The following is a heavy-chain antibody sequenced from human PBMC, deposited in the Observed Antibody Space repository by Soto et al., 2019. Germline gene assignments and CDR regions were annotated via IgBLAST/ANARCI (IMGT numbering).Heavy chain of an antibody. Sequence: QVQLVQSGAEVKKPGASVKVSCKASGYTFTSYAMHWVRQAPGQRLEWMGWINAGNGNTKYSQKFQGRVTITRDTSASTAYMELSSLRSEDTAVYYCARVEEGSGYPFDYWGQGTLVTVSS. CDR2: INAGNGNT. CDR3: ARVEEGSGYPFDY. J-gene: IGHJ4*02. CDR1: GYTFTSYA. D-gene: IGHD3-22*01. V-gene: IGHV1-3*01.